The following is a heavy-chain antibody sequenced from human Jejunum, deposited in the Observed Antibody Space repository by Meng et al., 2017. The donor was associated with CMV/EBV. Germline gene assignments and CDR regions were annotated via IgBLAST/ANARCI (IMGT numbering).Heavy chain of an antibody. V-gene: IGHV3-74*03. CDR1: GFTFSSSW. D-gene: IGHD6-19*01. CDR2: IDHHGGDI. J-gene: IGHJ4*02. Sequence: ESERVEAAGELLERWASLTLSCAVSGFTFSSSWMAWVRRAPGKGLMCVSRIDHHGGDITYADFVRGRFTTSRDNAKNTLYLPMNDLRADGTGVYYCVRGTSAWYGVDYWGQGTLVTVSS. CDR3: VRGTSAWYGVDY.